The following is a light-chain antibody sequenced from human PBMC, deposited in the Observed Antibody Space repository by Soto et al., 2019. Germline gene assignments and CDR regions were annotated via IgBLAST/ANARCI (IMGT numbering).Light chain of an antibody. V-gene: IGLV2-14*01. CDR2: EVT. CDR3: TSYTIKNTWV. J-gene: IGLJ3*02. Sequence: QSALTQPASVSGSPGQSISISCTGTSSDVGGYNYVAWYLQHPGKAPKLMIYEVTNRPSGVSSRFSGSKSDNTASLTISALQAEDEADYYCTSYTIKNTWVFGGGTKLTVL. CDR1: SSDVGGYNY.